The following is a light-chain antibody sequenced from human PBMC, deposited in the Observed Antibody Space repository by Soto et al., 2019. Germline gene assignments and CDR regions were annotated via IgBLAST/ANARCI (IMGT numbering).Light chain of an antibody. CDR2: EVS. Sequence: QSVLTQPASVSGSPGQSITISCTGTSSDVGGYDYVSWYQHYPGRAPKFLIYEVSYRPSGVSNRFSGSKSGNTASLTISGLQSEDEGDYYCSSFTTTNTYVFXSGTKVTVL. CDR1: SSDVGGYDY. J-gene: IGLJ1*01. CDR3: SSFTTTNTYV. V-gene: IGLV2-14*01.